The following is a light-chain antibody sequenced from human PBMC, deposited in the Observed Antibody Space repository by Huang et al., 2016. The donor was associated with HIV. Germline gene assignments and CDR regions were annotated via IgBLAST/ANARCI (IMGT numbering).Light chain of an antibody. Sequence: DIQMTQSPPSLSASVGDRVTFTCRANQTISKSLNWYQQKPGRGPKLLIYSASTLESGVPSRFSGSGSGSRFTLNITNLQPEDFATYYCQQSFSVPRTFG. CDR1: QTISKS. V-gene: IGKV1-39*01. J-gene: IGKJ1*01. CDR2: SAS. CDR3: QQSFSVPRT.